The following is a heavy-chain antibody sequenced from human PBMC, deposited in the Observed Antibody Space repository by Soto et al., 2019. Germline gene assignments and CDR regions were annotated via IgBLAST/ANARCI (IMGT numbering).Heavy chain of an antibody. CDR3: AKVRYSSPMGYYYGMDV. D-gene: IGHD2-2*01. CDR1: IAAFSKFI. Sequence: QAQLEQSGGEVKKPGSSVKVSCKASIAAFSKFIVTLVRQAPGVGLEWVGGIIPVFGTANYAQKCQGRVTITADESTSTSYMEVNNLRSEYTAVYYCAKVRYSSPMGYYYGMDVWGQGTTVTFSS. V-gene: IGHV1-69*01. CDR2: IIPVFGTA. J-gene: IGHJ6*02.